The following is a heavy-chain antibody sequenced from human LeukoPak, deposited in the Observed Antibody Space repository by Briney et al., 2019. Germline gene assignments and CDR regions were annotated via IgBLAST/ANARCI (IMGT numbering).Heavy chain of an antibody. D-gene: IGHD3-3*01. CDR1: GLTFSIYG. CDR3: VKDQGECPGSRCYLRFLEY. V-gene: IGHV3-30*02. CDR2: VRYDQSAT. J-gene: IGHJ4*02. Sequence: PGGSLRLSCVASGLTFSIYGMHWVRQAPGKGLEWVTFVRYDQSATVYADSVQGRFAISRDNSKNTVYLQMNSLRVEDMALYFCVKDQGECPGSRCYLRFLEYWGQGTLVIVSS.